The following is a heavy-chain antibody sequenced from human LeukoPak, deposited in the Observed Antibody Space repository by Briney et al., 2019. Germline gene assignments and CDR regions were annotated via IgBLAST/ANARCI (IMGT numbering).Heavy chain of an antibody. CDR3: AKDRAYTYGYSYYFDY. V-gene: IGHV3-53*01. Sequence: GGSLRLSCAASGFTVSNNYMSWVRQAPGKRLEWVSVIYSGGATFYADSVKGRFTISRDSSKNTLFLQMNSLRPEDTAVYYCAKDRAYTYGYSYYFDYWGQGTLVTVSS. CDR1: GFTVSNNY. J-gene: IGHJ4*02. CDR2: IYSGGAT. D-gene: IGHD5-18*01.